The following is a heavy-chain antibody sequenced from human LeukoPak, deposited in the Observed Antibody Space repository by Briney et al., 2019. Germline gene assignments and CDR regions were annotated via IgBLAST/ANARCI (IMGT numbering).Heavy chain of an antibody. CDR3: ARARRHYYGSGSYYSGPRYFDY. D-gene: IGHD3-10*01. V-gene: IGHV4-34*01. CDR1: GGSFSGYY. Sequence: SETLSLTCAVYGGSFSGYYWSWIRQPPGKGLEWIGEINHSGSTNYNPSLKSRVTISVDTSKDQFSLKLSSVTAADTAVYYCARARRHYYGSGSYYSGPRYFDYWGQGTLVTVPS. CDR2: INHSGST. J-gene: IGHJ4*02.